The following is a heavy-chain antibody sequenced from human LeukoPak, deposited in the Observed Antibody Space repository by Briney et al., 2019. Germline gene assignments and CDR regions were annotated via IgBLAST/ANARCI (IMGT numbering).Heavy chain of an antibody. J-gene: IGHJ4*02. CDR3: ARAGVWLPAV. D-gene: IGHD3-9*01. CDR1: GASISSDKW. Sequence: PSGTLSLTCAVSGASISSDKWWSWVRRPPGKGLEWIGEINHSGNTNYSPSLKSRVTMSTDKSKNEFSLRLTSVTAADTAVYYCARAGVWLPAVWGQGTLVTVSS. V-gene: IGHV4-4*02. CDR2: INHSGNT.